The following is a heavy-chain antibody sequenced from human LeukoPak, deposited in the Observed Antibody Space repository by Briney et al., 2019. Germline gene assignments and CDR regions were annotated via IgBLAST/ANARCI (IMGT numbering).Heavy chain of an antibody. D-gene: IGHD2-8*02. CDR1: GFTFSDYS. CDR2: ISNTADTQ. Sequence: QSGGSLRLSCAASGFTFSDYSISWVRQAPGKGLEWVSYISNTADTQYYADSVRGRFTISRDNAKNSAYLQMNTLRAEDTAVYYCARDRGYCSGGSCHRYFETWGQGTLVTVSS. V-gene: IGHV3-48*01. J-gene: IGHJ4*02. CDR3: ARDRGYCSGGSCHRYFET.